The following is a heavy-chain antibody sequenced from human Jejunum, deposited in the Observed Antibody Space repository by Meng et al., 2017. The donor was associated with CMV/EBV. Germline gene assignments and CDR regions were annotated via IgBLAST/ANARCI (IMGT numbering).Heavy chain of an antibody. CDR1: GFRVSTDY. D-gene: IGHD1-26*01. Sequence: SGFRVSTDYLSWVRQAPGKGLEWVSSIYIGSSTDYADSVKGRFTISRDNPKNTLILQMNNLRAEDTALYYCARFSIVGRTNAFDLWGHGTMVTVSS. CDR3: ARFSIVGRTNAFDL. CDR2: IYIGSST. J-gene: IGHJ3*01. V-gene: IGHV3-53*01.